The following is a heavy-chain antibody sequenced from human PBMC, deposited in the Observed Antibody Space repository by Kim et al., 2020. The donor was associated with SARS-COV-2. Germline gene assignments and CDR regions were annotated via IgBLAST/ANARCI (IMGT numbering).Heavy chain of an antibody. J-gene: IGHJ4*02. D-gene: IGHD3-10*01. Sequence: AQKFQGRVTITADESTSTAYMELSSLRSEDTAVYYCARDLYGSGSYYFDYWGQGTLVTVSS. V-gene: IGHV1-69*01. CDR3: ARDLYGSGSYYFDY.